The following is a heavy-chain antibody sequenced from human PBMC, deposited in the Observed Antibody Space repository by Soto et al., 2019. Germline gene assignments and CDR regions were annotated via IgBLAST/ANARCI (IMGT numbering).Heavy chain of an antibody. CDR2: IYYSGST. V-gene: IGHV4-31*11. Sequence: SSETLSLTCAVSGGSISSGGYYWGWIRQHPGKGLEWIGYIYYSGSTYYNPSLKSRVTISIHTSKTQFSLKLSSVTAADTAVYYCARGGSRWGNWFDPWGQGTLVTVSS. J-gene: IGHJ5*02. D-gene: IGHD6-13*01. CDR1: GGSISSGGYY. CDR3: ARGGSRWGNWFDP.